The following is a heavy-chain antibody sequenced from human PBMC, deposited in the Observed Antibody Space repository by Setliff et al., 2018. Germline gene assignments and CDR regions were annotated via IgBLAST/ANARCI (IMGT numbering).Heavy chain of an antibody. CDR1: GFKFNLYN. J-gene: IGHJ4*02. CDR3: ARDEVNCSGSKCYSGFDS. CDR2: IISNSLTI. Sequence: PGGSLRLSCAASGFKFNLYNMNWVRQAPGKGLEWVSYIISNSLTIHYADSVRGRFTVSRDNARNALYLQMNNLRVEDTAVYYCARDEVNCSGSKCYSGFDSWGQGTLVTVSS. D-gene: IGHD2-15*01. V-gene: IGHV3-48*01.